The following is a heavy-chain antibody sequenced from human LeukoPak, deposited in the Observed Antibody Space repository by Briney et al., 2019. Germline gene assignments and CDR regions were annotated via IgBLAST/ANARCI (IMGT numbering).Heavy chain of an antibody. J-gene: IGHJ6*04. CDR1: GFIFNNYG. Sequence: SGGTLRLSCAVSGFIFNNYGMSWVRQAPGKGLEWVSAISASGGTTYYADSVKGRFTISRDTSKNMLYLQMNSLRAEDTAVYYCVKDRTALLWFLDVWGEGTTVTISA. CDR3: VKDRTALLWFLDV. D-gene: IGHD5-18*01. V-gene: IGHV3-23*01. CDR2: ISASGGTT.